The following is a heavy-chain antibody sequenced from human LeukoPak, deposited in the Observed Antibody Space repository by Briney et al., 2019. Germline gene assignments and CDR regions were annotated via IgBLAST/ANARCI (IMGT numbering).Heavy chain of an antibody. CDR3: ATRARPGFYYGMDV. Sequence: GRSLRLSCAASGFTVSTNHMSWVRQAPGKGLEWVSIIYSGGNAYYPDSVKGRFTISRDKSKNTLDLQMNSLRAEDTAVYYCATRARPGFYYGMDVWGQGTTVTVSS. CDR1: GFTVSTNH. D-gene: IGHD6-6*01. J-gene: IGHJ6*02. CDR2: IYSGGNA. V-gene: IGHV3-66*02.